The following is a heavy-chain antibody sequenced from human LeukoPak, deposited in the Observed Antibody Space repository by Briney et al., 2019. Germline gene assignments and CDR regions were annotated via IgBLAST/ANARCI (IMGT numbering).Heavy chain of an antibody. CDR2: ISWNSGSI. J-gene: IGHJ4*02. V-gene: IGHV3-9*01. Sequence: GRSPRLSCAASGFSFDDYAMHWVRQAPGKGLEWVSGISWNSGSIGYADSVKGRFTISRDNAKNSLYLQMNSLRPEDTALYYCANIPGNYWGQGTLVTVSS. CDR1: GFSFDDYA. CDR3: ANIPGNY. D-gene: IGHD6-13*01.